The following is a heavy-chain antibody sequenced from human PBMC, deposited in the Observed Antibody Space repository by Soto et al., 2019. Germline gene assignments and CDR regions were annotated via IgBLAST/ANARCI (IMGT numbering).Heavy chain of an antibody. D-gene: IGHD1-26*01. CDR2: TRNKANTYTT. Sequence: PGENRRLSWAASGLTFSDHYMDWGRQAPGKGPEWVARTRNKANTYTTEYAPSVKGRFTISRDDSKTSLYLQMNSLKTEDTAVYYCARVSGSSDFDYCGQGTLVTVSS. V-gene: IGHV3-72*01. CDR1: GLTFSDHY. J-gene: IGHJ4*02. CDR3: ARVSGSSDFDY.